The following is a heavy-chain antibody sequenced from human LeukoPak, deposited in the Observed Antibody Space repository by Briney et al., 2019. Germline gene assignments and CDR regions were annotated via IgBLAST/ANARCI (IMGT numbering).Heavy chain of an antibody. CDR2: INPSGGST. V-gene: IGHV1-46*03. Sequence: ASVKVSCKASGGTFSSYTISWVRQAPGQGLEWMGIINPSGGSTSYAQKFQGRVTMTRDTSTSTVYMELSSLRSEDTAVYYCATHSSSFRRYFDYWGQGTLVTVSS. CDR1: GGTFSSYT. CDR3: ATHSSSFRRYFDY. D-gene: IGHD6-13*01. J-gene: IGHJ4*02.